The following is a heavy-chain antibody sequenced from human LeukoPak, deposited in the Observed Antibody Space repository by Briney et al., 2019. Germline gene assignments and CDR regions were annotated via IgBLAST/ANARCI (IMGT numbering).Heavy chain of an antibody. V-gene: IGHV1-69*05. Sequence: ASVKVSSKASGDTFSTKAINWLRQAPGQGLEWMGGIIPISGTPTSAQKFQGKVTFSTDESTRTAYMELSSLTAEDSALYYCARRRGSTHLYWFDHWGQGTQVTVSS. J-gene: IGHJ5*02. CDR3: ARRRGSTHLYWFDH. CDR2: IIPISGTP. CDR1: GDTFSTKA. D-gene: IGHD2/OR15-2a*01.